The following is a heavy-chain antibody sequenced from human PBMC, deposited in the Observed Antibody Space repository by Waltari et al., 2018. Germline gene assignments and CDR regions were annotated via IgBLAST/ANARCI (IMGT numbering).Heavy chain of an antibody. Sequence: QVQLQESGPGLVKPSETLSLTCTVSGGSISSYYWSWIRQPPGKGLEWIGYIYYSGSPNYNPPLKSRVTISVDTSKNQFSLKLSSVTAADTAVYYCARGWELHGVYFDYWGQGTLVTVSS. V-gene: IGHV4-59*01. J-gene: IGHJ4*02. CDR2: IYYSGSP. CDR3: ARGWELHGVYFDY. CDR1: GGSISSYY. D-gene: IGHD1-26*01.